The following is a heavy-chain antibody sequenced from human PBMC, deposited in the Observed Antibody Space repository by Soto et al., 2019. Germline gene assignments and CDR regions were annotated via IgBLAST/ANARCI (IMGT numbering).Heavy chain of an antibody. CDR3: ARGGGYYAPYFDY. CDR2: ISYDGSNK. V-gene: IGHV3-30-3*01. CDR1: GFTFSSYA. D-gene: IGHD3-10*01. Sequence: PGGSLRLSCAASGFTFSSYAMHWVRQAPGKGLEWVAIISYDGSNKYYADSVKGRFTISRDNSKNTLYLQMNSLRAEDTAVYYCARGGGYYAPYFDYWRQGTLVTVSS. J-gene: IGHJ4*02.